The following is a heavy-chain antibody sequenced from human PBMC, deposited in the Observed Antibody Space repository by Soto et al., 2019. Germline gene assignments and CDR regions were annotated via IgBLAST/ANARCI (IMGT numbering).Heavy chain of an antibody. D-gene: IGHD3-22*01. CDR3: ARDGSPSRGHMIVSPSDY. Sequence: GGSLRLSCAASGFTFSSYAMHWVRQAPGKGLEWVAVISYDGSNKYYADSVKGRFTISRDNSKNTLYLQMNSLRAEDTAVYYCARDGSPSRGHMIVSPSDYWGPGTLVTVSS. CDR1: GFTFSSYA. J-gene: IGHJ4*02. V-gene: IGHV3-30-3*01. CDR2: ISYDGSNK.